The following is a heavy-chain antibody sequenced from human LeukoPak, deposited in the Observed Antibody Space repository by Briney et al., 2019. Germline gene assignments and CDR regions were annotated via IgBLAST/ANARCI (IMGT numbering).Heavy chain of an antibody. CDR3: ARLPDLAVAPSDY. CDR1: GYIFTSNW. D-gene: IGHD6-19*01. Sequence: GASLQISGKCSGYIFTSNWISWVRKMPGKGLEWMGRIDPSDSYTNYSPSFQGHVTIPADKSISTAYLQWSSLKASDTAMYYCARLPDLAVAPSDYWGQGTLVTVSS. CDR2: IDPSDSYT. J-gene: IGHJ4*02. V-gene: IGHV5-10-1*01.